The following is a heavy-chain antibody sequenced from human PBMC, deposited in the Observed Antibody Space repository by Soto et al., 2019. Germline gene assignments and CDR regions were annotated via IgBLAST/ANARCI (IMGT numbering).Heavy chain of an antibody. D-gene: IGHD6-13*01. CDR3: AKVPPAAVSASGKDAFDS. V-gene: IGHV3-23*01. CDR2: TSGSGGRT. CDR1: GFTFSRYA. Sequence: PGGALRLPCSSSGFTFSRYAMSWIRQAPGQGLHRVSATSGSGGRTYAAESTKGRSTISIYNSKATLNRQMSSLRGENTALYYCAKVPPAAVSASGKDAFDSWGQGTRV. J-gene: IGHJ3*02.